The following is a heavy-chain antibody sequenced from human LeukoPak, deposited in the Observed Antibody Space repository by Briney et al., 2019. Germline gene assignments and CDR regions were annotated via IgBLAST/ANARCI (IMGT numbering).Heavy chain of an antibody. J-gene: IGHJ5*02. CDR3: ARQASSGWLARYWFDP. CDR2: IYYSGST. D-gene: IGHD6-19*01. V-gene: IGHV4-59*08. Sequence: QPXGXGXEWXXXIYYSGSTNYNPSLKSRVTISVDTSKNQFSLKLSSVTAADTAVYYCARQASSGWLARYWFDPWGQGTLVTVSS.